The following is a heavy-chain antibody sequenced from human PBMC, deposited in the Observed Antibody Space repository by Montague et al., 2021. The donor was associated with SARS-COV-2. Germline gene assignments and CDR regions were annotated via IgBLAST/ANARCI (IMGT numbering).Heavy chain of an antibody. J-gene: IGHJ4*02. D-gene: IGHD3-3*01. CDR2: IYHSGST. CDR1: GGSFSGYY. CDR3: ARDVRYYDFWSGRAQTSPDY. Sequence: SETLSLTCAVYGGSFSGYYWSWIRQPPGKGLEWIGSIYHSGSTYYNPSLKSRVTISVDTSKNQFSLKLSSVTAADTAVYYCARDVRYYDFWSGRAQTSPDYWGQGTLVTVSP. V-gene: IGHV4-34*01.